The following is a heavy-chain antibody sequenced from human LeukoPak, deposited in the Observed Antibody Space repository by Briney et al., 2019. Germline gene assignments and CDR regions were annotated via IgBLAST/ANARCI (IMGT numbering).Heavy chain of an antibody. CDR3: ARHRDYDFWSGYPDAFGI. J-gene: IGHJ3*02. CDR2: IYHSGST. Sequence: SETLSLTCAVSGYSISSGYYWGWIRQPPGKGLEWIGSIYHSGSTYYNPSLKSRVTISVDTSKNQFSLKLSSVTAADTAVYYCARHRDYDFWSGYPDAFGIWGQGTMVTVSS. V-gene: IGHV4-38-2*01. CDR1: GYSISSGYY. D-gene: IGHD3-3*01.